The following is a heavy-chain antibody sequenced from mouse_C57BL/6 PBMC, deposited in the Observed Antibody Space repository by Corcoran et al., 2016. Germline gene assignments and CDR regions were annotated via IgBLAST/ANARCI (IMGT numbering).Heavy chain of an antibody. V-gene: IGHV1-26*01. CDR2: INPNNGGT. CDR3: ARDTFSY. Sequence: EVQLQQSGPELVKPGASVKISCKASGYTFTDYYMNWVKQRHGKILEWIGDINPNNGGTSYNQKCKGKATLTVDKSSSTAYMELRSLTSEYYAVYYCARDTFSYWGQGTLVTVSA. J-gene: IGHJ3*01. CDR1: GYTFTDYY.